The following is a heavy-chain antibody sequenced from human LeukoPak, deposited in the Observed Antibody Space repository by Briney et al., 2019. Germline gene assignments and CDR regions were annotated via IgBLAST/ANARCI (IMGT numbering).Heavy chain of an antibody. Sequence: GGSLRLSCAASGFTFSSFWMSWVRQAPGKGLEWVANIKQDGSEKYYVDSVKGRFTISRVNAKNSLYLLMNSLRAEDTAVYYCARSYGDYPNRYFDYWGQGTLVTVSS. D-gene: IGHD4-17*01. V-gene: IGHV3-7*03. CDR2: IKQDGSEK. J-gene: IGHJ4*02. CDR3: ARSYGDYPNRYFDY. CDR1: GFTFSSFW.